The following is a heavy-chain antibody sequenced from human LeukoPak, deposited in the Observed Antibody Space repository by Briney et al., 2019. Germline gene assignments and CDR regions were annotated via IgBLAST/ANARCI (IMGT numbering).Heavy chain of an antibody. V-gene: IGHV3-7*05. D-gene: IGHD3-9*01. CDR1: GFIFSRDW. J-gene: IGHJ3*02. CDR3: VRDPDILTGVAYDI. Sequence: PGGSLRLSCEASGFIFSRDWMNWVRQAPGKGLERVANINQDGSVRYYVDSVKGRFTVARDNAKQSLYLQMNSLRAEDTAVYYCVRDPDILTGVAYDIWGQGTMVIVSS. CDR2: INQDGSVR.